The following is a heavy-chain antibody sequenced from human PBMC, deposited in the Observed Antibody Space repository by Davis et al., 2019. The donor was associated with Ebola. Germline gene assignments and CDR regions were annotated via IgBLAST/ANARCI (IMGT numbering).Heavy chain of an antibody. CDR2: ISGDGGST. CDR3: AKGDETRPLVVVAGTPFY. V-gene: IGHV3-43*02. J-gene: IGHJ4*02. Sequence: PGGSLRLSCAASGFTFAGYAMHWVRHAPGKGLEWVSLISGDGGSTYYADSVKGRFTISRDNSKNSLYLQMNSLRTEDTALDYCAKGDETRPLVVVAGTPFYWGQGTLVTVSS. CDR1: GFTFAGYA. D-gene: IGHD2-15*01.